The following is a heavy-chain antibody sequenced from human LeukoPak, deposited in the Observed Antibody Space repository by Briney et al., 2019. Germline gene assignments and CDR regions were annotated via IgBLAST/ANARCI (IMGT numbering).Heavy chain of an antibody. CDR1: GFTFSDYY. CDR3: ARESLYGSGSYYNMGINWFDP. Sequence: GGSLRLSCAASGFTFSDYYMSWIRQAPGKGLEWVSYISSSGSTIYYADSVKGRFTISRGNAKNSLYLQMNSLRAEDTAVYYCARESLYGSGSYYNMGINWFDPWGQGTLVTVSS. D-gene: IGHD3-10*01. CDR2: ISSSGSTI. J-gene: IGHJ5*02. V-gene: IGHV3-11*01.